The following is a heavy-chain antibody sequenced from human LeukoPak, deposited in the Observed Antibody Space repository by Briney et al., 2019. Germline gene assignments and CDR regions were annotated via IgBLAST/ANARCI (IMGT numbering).Heavy chain of an antibody. V-gene: IGHV4-59*01. Sequence: SETLSLTCTVSGGSISSYYWSWIRQPPGKVLEWIGYIYYSGSTNYNPSLKSRVTISVDTSKNQFSLKLSSVTAADTAVYYCAREERDPFTIDYWGQGTLVTVSS. J-gene: IGHJ4*02. CDR2: IYYSGST. CDR3: AREERDPFTIDY. CDR1: GGSISSYY.